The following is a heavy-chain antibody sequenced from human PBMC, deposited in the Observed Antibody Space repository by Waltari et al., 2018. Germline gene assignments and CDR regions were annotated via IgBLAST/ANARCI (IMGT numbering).Heavy chain of an antibody. CDR2: INGDGRNT. D-gene: IGHD4-17*01. Sequence: EVPLVESGGGLVQPGGSLRLSCAASGLTSSGYWTHWVRQPPGKGLVWVSRINGDGRNTNYADSVKGRFTISRDNAKNTLYLQMNSLRAEDTAVYYCVRGGGTYGDWDYWGLGTLVTVSS. V-gene: IGHV3-74*01. CDR3: VRGGGTYGDWDY. CDR1: GLTSSGYW. J-gene: IGHJ4*02.